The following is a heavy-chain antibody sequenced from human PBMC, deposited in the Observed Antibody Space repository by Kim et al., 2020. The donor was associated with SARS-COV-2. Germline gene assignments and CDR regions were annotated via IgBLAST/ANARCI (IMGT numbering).Heavy chain of an antibody. CDR3: ARSPEGGSPYFDY. Sequence: SETLSLTCTVSGGSISSSSYYWGWIRQPPGKGLEWIGSIYYSGSTYYNPSLKSRVTISVDTSKNQFSLKLSSVTAADTAVYYCARSPEGGSPYFDYWGQGTLVTVSS. CDR2: IYYSGST. CDR1: GGSISSSSYY. J-gene: IGHJ4*02. V-gene: IGHV4-39*01. D-gene: IGHD1-26*01.